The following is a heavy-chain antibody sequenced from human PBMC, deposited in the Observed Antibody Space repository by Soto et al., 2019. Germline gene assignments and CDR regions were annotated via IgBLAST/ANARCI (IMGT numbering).Heavy chain of an antibody. CDR2: INHSGST. J-gene: IGHJ6*02. D-gene: IGHD3-16*01. V-gene: IGHV4-34*01. Sequence: SETLSLTCAVYGGSFSGYYWSWIRQPPGKGLEWIGEINHSGSTNYNPSLKSRVTISVDTSKNQFSLKLSSVTAADTAVYYCARVDAYYYYYYGMDVWGQGTTVTVSS. CDR1: GGSFSGYY. CDR3: ARVDAYYYYYYGMDV.